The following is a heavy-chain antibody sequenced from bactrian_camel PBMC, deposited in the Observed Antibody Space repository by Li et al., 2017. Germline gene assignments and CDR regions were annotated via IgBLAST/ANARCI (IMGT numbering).Heavy chain of an antibody. Sequence: DVQLVESGGGLVQPGGSLRLSCTASGFTFSSYAMSWVRQAPGKGLEWVSVISSGGGVTYFADSVQGRFTIAEDNAKSSLYLQMNSLKPEDSAMYYCAADMGPRCKTMIQRPNRYMGQGTQVTVS. CDR2: ISSGGGVT. J-gene: IGHJ4*01. CDR1: GFTFSSYA. D-gene: IGHD4*01. V-gene: IGHV3S31*01.